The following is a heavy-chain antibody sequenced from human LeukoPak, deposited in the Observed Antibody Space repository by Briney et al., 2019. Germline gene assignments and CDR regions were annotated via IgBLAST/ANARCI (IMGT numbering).Heavy chain of an antibody. CDR1: GGSFSGYY. J-gene: IGHJ4*02. V-gene: IGHV4-34*01. CDR3: ARGSSTDYDILTGYYIGFDY. CDR2: ISHSGST. D-gene: IGHD3-9*01. Sequence: SETLSLTCAVYGGSFSGYYWSWIRQPPGKGLEWIGEISHSGSTNYNPSLKSRVTISVDTSKNQFSLKLSSVTAADTAVYYCARGSSTDYDILTGYYIGFDYWGQGTLVTVSS.